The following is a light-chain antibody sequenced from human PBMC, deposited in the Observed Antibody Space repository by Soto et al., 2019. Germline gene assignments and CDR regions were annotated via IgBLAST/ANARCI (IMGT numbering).Light chain of an antibody. J-gene: IGLJ2*01. CDR3: ATWDRSLSVGV. V-gene: IGLV1-51*01. Sequence: QSVLTQPPSVSGAPGQKVTISCSGSSYNIGNNYVFWYQQLPGTAPKLLIYYNDKRPSGIPDRCSGSKSGTSATLGITGLQTGDEADYYCATWDRSLSVGVFGGGTKLTVL. CDR1: SYNIGNNY. CDR2: YND.